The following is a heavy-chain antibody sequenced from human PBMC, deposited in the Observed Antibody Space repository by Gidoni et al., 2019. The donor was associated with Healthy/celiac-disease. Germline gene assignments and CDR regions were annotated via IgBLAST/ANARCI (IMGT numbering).Heavy chain of an antibody. CDR1: GGSISSSSYY. J-gene: IGHJ3*02. CDR3: ARPTTQSGYSSSWYGMVTATPWHDAFDI. V-gene: IGHV4-39*01. Sequence: QLQLQESGPGLVKPSETLSLTCTVSGGSISSSSYYWGCLRQPPGKGLEWLGSIYYSGSTYYNPSLKSRVTISVDTSKNQFSLKLSSVTAADTAVYYCARPTTQSGYSSSWYGMVTATPWHDAFDIWGQGTMVTVSS. D-gene: IGHD6-13*01. CDR2: IYYSGST.